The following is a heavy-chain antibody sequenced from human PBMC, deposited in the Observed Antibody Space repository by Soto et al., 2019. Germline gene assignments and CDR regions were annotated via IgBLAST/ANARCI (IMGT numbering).Heavy chain of an antibody. J-gene: IGHJ4*01. V-gene: IGHV1-69*13. CDR3: ARGTYYDFCSATYYFEY. CDR2: IIPIFGTA. D-gene: IGHD3-3*01. Sequence: SVKVSCKASGGTFSSYAISWVRQAPGQGLEWMGGIIPIFGTANFAQKFQGRVTITGDHSTSTAYRKLSSLRYEDTPAYYSARGTYYDFCSATYYFEYWGQGTLVAVSS. CDR1: GGTFSSYA.